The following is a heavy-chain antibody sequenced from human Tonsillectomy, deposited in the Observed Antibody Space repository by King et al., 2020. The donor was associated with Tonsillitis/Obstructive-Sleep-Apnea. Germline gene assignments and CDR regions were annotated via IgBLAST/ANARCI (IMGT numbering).Heavy chain of an antibody. Sequence: QLVQSGGGVVQPGRSLRLSCAASGFTFSRYAVHWVRQAPGNGLEWVAVISYDGSNYYYADSVKGRFTISRDNSKSTLFLQMNSLRVEDTAVYYCARAPGVVVVAATRNKVGPFDYWGQGTLVTVSS. CDR1: GFTFSRYA. V-gene: IGHV3-30*01. J-gene: IGHJ4*02. CDR2: ISYDGSNY. CDR3: ARAPGVVVVAATRNKVGPFDY. D-gene: IGHD2-15*01.